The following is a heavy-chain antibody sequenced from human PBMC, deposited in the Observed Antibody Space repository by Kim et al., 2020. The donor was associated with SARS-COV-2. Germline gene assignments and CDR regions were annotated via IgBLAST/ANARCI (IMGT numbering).Heavy chain of an antibody. V-gene: IGHV1-46*01. D-gene: IGHD3-3*01. Sequence: ASVKVSCKASGYTFTSYYMHWVRQAPGQGLEWMGIINPSGGSTSYAQKFQGRVTMTRDTSTSTVYMELSSLRSEDTAVYYCARWGGLGYDFWSGYASPYYYGMDVWGQGTTVTVSS. J-gene: IGHJ6*02. CDR1: GYTFTSYY. CDR3: ARWGGLGYDFWSGYASPYYYGMDV. CDR2: INPSGGST.